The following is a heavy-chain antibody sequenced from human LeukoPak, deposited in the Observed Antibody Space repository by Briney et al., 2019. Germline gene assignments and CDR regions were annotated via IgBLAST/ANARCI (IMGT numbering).Heavy chain of an antibody. D-gene: IGHD1-26*01. CDR2: ISYDGSNK. CDR1: GFTFSSYA. Sequence: PGGSLRLSCATSGFTFSSYAIHWVRQAPGKGLEWVAVISYDGSNKYYADSVKGRFTISRDNSKNTLYLQMNSLTAEDTAVYYCAKDISGSFSIDYWGQGTLVTVSS. V-gene: IGHV3-30-3*01. J-gene: IGHJ4*02. CDR3: AKDISGSFSIDY.